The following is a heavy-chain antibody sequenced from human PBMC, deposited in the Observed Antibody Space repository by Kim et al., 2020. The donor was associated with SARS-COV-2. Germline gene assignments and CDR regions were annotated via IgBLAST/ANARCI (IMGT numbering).Heavy chain of an antibody. CDR2: ISWNSGSI. J-gene: IGHJ3*02. Sequence: GGSLRLSCAASGFTFGDYAMHWVRQAPGKGLEWVSGISWNSGSIGYADSVKGRFTISRDNAKNSLYLQMNSLRAEDTALYYCAKDRATIFGVVTVDAFDIWGQGTMVTVSS. CDR3: AKDRATIFGVVTVDAFDI. CDR1: GFTFGDYA. D-gene: IGHD3-3*01. V-gene: IGHV3-9*01.